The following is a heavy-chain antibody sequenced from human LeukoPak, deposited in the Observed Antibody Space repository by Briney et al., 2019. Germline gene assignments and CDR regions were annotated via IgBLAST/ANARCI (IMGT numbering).Heavy chain of an antibody. J-gene: IGHJ4*02. CDR1: GFTFSSYE. V-gene: IGHV3-48*03. CDR3: ARTGDTERSDY. CDR2: ISSSGSTI. Sequence: PGGSLRLSCAASGFTFSSYEMNWVRQAPGKGLEWVSYISSSGSTIYYADSVKGRFTISRDNAKNSLYLQMNSLRAEDTAVYYCARTGDTERSDYWGQGTLVTVSS. D-gene: IGHD5-18*01.